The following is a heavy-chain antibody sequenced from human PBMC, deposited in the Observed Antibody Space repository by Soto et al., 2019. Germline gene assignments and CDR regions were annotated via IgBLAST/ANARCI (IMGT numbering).Heavy chain of an antibody. D-gene: IGHD6-19*01. Sequence: PSETLSLTCTVSGDSVTSDSYFWSWIRQPPGKGLEWIGNSYYSGYYSGSTNYNPSLKSRVTISVDTSKNQFSLKVSSVTAADTAVYYCASSSSGWKKNLDYWGQGTLVTVSS. CDR2: SYYSGYYSGST. V-gene: IGHV4-61*01. CDR1: GDSVTSDSYF. CDR3: ASSSSGWKKNLDY. J-gene: IGHJ4*02.